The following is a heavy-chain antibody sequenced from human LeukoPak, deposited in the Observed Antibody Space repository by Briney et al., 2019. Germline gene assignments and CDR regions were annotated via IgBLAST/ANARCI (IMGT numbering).Heavy chain of an antibody. D-gene: IGHD3-22*01. Sequence: ASVKVSCKASGYTFTCYYMHWVRQAPGQGLEWMGIINPSGGSTSYAQKFQGRVTMTRDTSTSTVYMELSSLRSEDTAVYYCASYYYDSSGYYYFDYWGQGTLVTVSS. CDR2: INPSGGST. CDR3: ASYYYDSSGYYYFDY. V-gene: IGHV1-46*01. J-gene: IGHJ4*02. CDR1: GYTFTCYY.